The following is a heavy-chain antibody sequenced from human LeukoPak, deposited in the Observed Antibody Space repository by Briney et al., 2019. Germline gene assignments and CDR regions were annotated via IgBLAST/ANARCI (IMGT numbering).Heavy chain of an antibody. J-gene: IGHJ6*03. CDR1: GFTFSDYY. Sequence: PGGSLRLSCAASGFTFSDYYMNWVRQAPGKGLEWVGRIKSKIDGGTTDYAAPVKGRFTISRDDSKNTLFLQMNSLKTKDTAVYYCEAASFRYYSYYYMDVWGKGTTVTISS. CDR2: IKSKIDGGTT. D-gene: IGHD2-15*01. CDR3: EAASFRYYSYYYMDV. V-gene: IGHV3-15*01.